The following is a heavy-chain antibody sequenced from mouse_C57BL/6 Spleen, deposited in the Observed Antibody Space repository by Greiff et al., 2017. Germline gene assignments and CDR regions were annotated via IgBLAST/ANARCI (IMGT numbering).Heavy chain of an antibody. CDR3: ARSEELRGSSPGLGY. Sequence: VQLQQSVAELMRPGASVKLSCTASGFNIKNTYMHWVKQRPEQGLEWIGRIDPANGNTKYAPKFQGKATITADTSSNTAYLQLSRLTSEDTAIYYGARSEELRGSSPGLGYWGQGTTLTVSS. CDR2: IDPANGNT. V-gene: IGHV14-3*01. CDR1: GFNIKNTY. J-gene: IGHJ2*01. D-gene: IGHD1-1*01.